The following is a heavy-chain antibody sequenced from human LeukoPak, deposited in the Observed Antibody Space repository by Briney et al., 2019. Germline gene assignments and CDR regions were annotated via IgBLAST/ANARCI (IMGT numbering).Heavy chain of an antibody. J-gene: IGHJ4*02. CDR2: ISGSGGGT. CDR1: GFTFSTYG. Sequence: GGSLRLSCAASGFTFSTYGMSWVRQAPGKGLEWVSAISGSGGGTYFADSVKGRFTISRDNSKNTLFLQMDSLRADDTAVYYCAKHSSSWHYFDYWGQGTLVTASS. V-gene: IGHV3-23*01. D-gene: IGHD6-13*01. CDR3: AKHSSSWHYFDY.